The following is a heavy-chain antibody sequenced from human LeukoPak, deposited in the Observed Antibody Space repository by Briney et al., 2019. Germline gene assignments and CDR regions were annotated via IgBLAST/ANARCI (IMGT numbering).Heavy chain of an antibody. CDR2: IYNDGESI. D-gene: IGHD2-21*02. CDR1: GHTLSIYE. J-gene: IGHJ4*02. V-gene: IGHV3-48*03. Sequence: GGSLRLSRAASGHTLSIYELHCVTQAPGRGLEWLSYIYNDGESIFYTDSVEGRFTISRDNAKNSLYLQMSRLRAEDTAVYYCVRERVHCGGDCLVYWGEGALVSVSS. CDR3: VRERVHCGGDCLVY.